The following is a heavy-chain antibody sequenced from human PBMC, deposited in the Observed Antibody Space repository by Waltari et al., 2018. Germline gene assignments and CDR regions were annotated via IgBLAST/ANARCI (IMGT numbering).Heavy chain of an antibody. CDR3: ARRLGSGSYFNQGWFDP. CDR1: GVYITRNSYY. D-gene: IGHD3-10*01. V-gene: IGHV4-39*01. J-gene: IGHJ5*02. CDR2: VYYSGTT. Sequence: QLELQESGPRLVKPSETLSLRCTVSGVYITRNSYYYDWLRRPPGKGLEGIGTVYYSGTTYYNPSLESRVTISVDSSTNQFSLNLTSVTAADTAVYFCARRLGSGSYFNQGWFDPWGHGTLVTVSS.